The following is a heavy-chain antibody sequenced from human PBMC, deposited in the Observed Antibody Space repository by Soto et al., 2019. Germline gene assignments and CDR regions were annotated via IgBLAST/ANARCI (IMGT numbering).Heavy chain of an antibody. Sequence: SETLSLTCTVSGGSISSYYWSWIRQPPGKGLEWIGYIYYSGSTNYNPSLKSRVTISVDTSKNQFSLKLSSVTAADTAVYYCARGRFFCFERYCHNWFVPWGQATLVTVSS. CDR2: IYYSGST. D-gene: IGHD2-8*02. CDR3: ARGRFFCFERYCHNWFVP. CDR1: GGSISSYY. V-gene: IGHV4-59*01. J-gene: IGHJ5*02.